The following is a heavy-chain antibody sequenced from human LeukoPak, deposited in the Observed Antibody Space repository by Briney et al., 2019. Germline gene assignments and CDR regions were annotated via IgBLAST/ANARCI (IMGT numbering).Heavy chain of an antibody. CDR1: GGSISSYY. V-gene: IGHV4-59*12. CDR2: IYYSGST. CDR3: ARVRMIVVVKREAFDI. Sequence: SETLSLTCTVSGGSISSYYWSWIRQPPGKGLEWIGYIYYSGSTNYNPSLKSRVTISVDTSKNQFSLKLSSVTAADTAVYYCARVRMIVVVKREAFDIWGQGTMVTVSS. D-gene: IGHD3-22*01. J-gene: IGHJ3*02.